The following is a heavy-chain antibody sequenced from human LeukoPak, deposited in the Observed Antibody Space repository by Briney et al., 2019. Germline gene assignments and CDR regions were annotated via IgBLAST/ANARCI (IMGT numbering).Heavy chain of an antibody. J-gene: IGHJ4*02. CDR2: IYYSGST. V-gene: IGHV4-31*03. CDR3: ARAGLELKHFDY. D-gene: IGHD1-26*01. Sequence: SETLSLTCTVSGGSISSGGYYWSWIRQHPGKGLEWIGYIYYSGSTYYNPSLKSRVTISVDTSKSQFSLKLSSVTAADTAVYYCARAGLELKHFDYWGQGTLVTVSS. CDR1: GGSISSGGYY.